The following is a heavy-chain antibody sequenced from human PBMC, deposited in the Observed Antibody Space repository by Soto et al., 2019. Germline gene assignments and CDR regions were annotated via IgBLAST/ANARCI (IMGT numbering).Heavy chain of an antibody. D-gene: IGHD6-19*01. CDR2: INVGNAKT. CDR3: ARAGYSSSWDSYFDF. V-gene: IGHV1-3*01. Sequence: APVKVSRKTSGYTFTSYAIHWVGQAKGQRPEWMGWINVGNAKTRYSQKFQDRVTMTRGTSASTAYMELSSLKFEDTAVYYCARAGYSSSWDSYFDFWGQGTKVTVSS. J-gene: IGHJ4*02. CDR1: GYTFTSYA.